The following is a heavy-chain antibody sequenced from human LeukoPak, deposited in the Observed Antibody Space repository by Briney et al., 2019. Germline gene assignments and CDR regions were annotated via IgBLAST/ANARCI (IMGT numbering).Heavy chain of an antibody. V-gene: IGHV3-23*01. CDR2: ISGSGGST. Sequence: GGSLRLSCAASGFTFSSYAMSWVRQAPGKGLEWVSAISGSGGSTYYADSVKGRFTISRDNSKNTLYLQMNSLRAEDTAVYYCAKHDGNRYCSGGSCYTFDYWGQGTLVTVSS. D-gene: IGHD2-15*01. J-gene: IGHJ4*02. CDR1: GFTFSSYA. CDR3: AKHDGNRYCSGGSCYTFDY.